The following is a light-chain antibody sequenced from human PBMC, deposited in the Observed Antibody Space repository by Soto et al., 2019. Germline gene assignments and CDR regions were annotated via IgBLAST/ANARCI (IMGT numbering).Light chain of an antibody. J-gene: IGKJ5*01. V-gene: IGKV1-5*01. CDR1: HTISSW. CDR3: QQYHTSSIT. Sequence: VDRVTITCRASHTISSWLAWYQQKPGKAPTLLIYDASTLERGVPSRFSGTGSGTEFTLSIDSLQPDDFATYYCQQYHTSSITFGQGTRLEIK. CDR2: DAS.